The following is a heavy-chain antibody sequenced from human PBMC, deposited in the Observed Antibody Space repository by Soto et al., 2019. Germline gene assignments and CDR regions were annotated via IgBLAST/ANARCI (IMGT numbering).Heavy chain of an antibody. CDR3: AKDPGTGRTSSWWDY. D-gene: IGHD6-13*01. V-gene: IGHV3-30*18. CDR1: GFTFTSYG. CDR2: ISYDGSNK. J-gene: IGHJ4*02. Sequence: HPGGSLRLSCAASGFTFTSYGMHWVRQAPGKGLEWVAVISYDGSNKYYADSVKGRFTISRDNSKNTLNLQMNSLRAEDTALYYCAKDPGTGRTSSWWDYWGQGTLVTVSS.